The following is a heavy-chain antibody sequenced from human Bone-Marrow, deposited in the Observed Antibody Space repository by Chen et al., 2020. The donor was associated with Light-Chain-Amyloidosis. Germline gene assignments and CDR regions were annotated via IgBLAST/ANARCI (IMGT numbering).Heavy chain of an antibody. D-gene: IGHD3-22*01. CDR3: ARALPYYYDSSGWFDP. J-gene: IGHJ5*02. CDR2: IYYSGST. V-gene: IGHV4-31*02. Sequence: SWIRQHPGKGLEWIGYIYYSGSTYYNPSLKSRVTISVDTSKNQFSLKLSSVTAADTAVYYCARALPYYYDSSGWFDPWGQGTLVTVSS.